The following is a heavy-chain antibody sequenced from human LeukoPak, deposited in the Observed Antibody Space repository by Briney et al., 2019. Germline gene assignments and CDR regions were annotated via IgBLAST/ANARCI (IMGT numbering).Heavy chain of an antibody. V-gene: IGHV4-38-2*02. CDR2: IYHSGRT. CDR1: GYSISSGYY. Sequence: SETLSLTCTVSGYSISSGYYWGWIRQPPGKGLEWIGSIYHSGRTYYNPSLKSRVTISVDTSKNQFSLKLRFVTAADTAVYYCAGRKGYYFDYWGQGTLVTVSS. J-gene: IGHJ4*02. CDR3: AGRKGYYFDY.